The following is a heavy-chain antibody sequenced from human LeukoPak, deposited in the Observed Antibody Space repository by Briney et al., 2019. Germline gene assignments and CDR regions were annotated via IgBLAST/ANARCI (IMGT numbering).Heavy chain of an antibody. V-gene: IGHV4-39*01. CDR3: ARGPDYVWGSYRYGFDY. CDR1: NASIISSRYS. CDR2: IYYRGRT. J-gene: IGHJ4*02. D-gene: IGHD3-16*02. Sequence: PSETLSLTCSVSNASIISSRYSWGWIRQPPGKGLEWIGSIYYRGRTYYNPSLKIRVTISAATSKNQFSLNLNSVTASDTAVYYCARGPDYVWGSYRYGFDYWGQGTLVTVSS.